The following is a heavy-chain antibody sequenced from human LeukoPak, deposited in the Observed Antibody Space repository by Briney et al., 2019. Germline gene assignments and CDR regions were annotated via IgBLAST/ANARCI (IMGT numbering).Heavy chain of an antibody. CDR1: GFTFSSYE. Sequence: GGSLRLSCAASGFTFSSYEMNWVRQAPGKGLEWVSYISSSGSTIYYADSVKGRFTISRDNAKNALYLQMNSLRADDTAVYYCARGSAGSFDYWGQGTLVTVSS. CDR2: ISSSGSTI. CDR3: ARGSAGSFDY. D-gene: IGHD6-19*01. J-gene: IGHJ4*02. V-gene: IGHV3-48*03.